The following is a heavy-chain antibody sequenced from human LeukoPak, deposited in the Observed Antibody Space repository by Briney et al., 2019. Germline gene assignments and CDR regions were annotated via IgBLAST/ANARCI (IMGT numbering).Heavy chain of an antibody. J-gene: IGHJ4*02. CDR3: AKGYSYGYANFDY. CDR1: GFTFSSYA. CDR2: ISGSGGST. Sequence: PGGSLRLSCAASGFTFSSYAMSWVRQAPGKGLEWVSAISGSGGSTYYADSVRGRFTISRDNSKNTLYLQMNSLRAEDTAVYYCAKGYSYGYANFDYWGQGTLVTVSS. V-gene: IGHV3-23*01. D-gene: IGHD5-18*01.